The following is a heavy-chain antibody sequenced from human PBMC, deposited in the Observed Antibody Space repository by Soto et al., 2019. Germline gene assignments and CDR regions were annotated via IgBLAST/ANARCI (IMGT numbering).Heavy chain of an antibody. D-gene: IGHD2-2*01. CDR2: VNSDGSFT. Sequence: EVQLVESGGGLVQPGGSLRLSCAASGLTFSSYWMHWVRQVPGKGLVWVSRVNSDGSFTTYADSVKGRFTISRDNAKNTLYLQMNSLRAEDTALYYCVRETPSVDHYYFYMDVWDKGTTVTVSS. CDR3: VRETPSVDHYYFYMDV. J-gene: IGHJ6*03. V-gene: IGHV3-74*01. CDR1: GLTFSSYW.